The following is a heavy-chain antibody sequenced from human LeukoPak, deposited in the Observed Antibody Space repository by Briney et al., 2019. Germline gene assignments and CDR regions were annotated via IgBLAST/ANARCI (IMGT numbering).Heavy chain of an antibody. CDR1: GFTFSSYA. V-gene: IGHV3-23*01. Sequence: GGSLRLSCAASGFTFSSYAMSWVRQAPGKGLEWVSAISSSGGTTYYADSMRGRFSISRDNSKSMLYLEMSSLRADDTAVYYCAKVAARRDYEAYFEYWGQGTQVTVSS. D-gene: IGHD5-24*01. CDR3: AKVAARRDYEAYFEY. CDR2: ISSSGGTT. J-gene: IGHJ4*02.